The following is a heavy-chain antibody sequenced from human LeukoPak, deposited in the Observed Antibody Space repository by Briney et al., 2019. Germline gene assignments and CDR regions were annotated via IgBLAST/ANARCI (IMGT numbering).Heavy chain of an antibody. CDR3: AREGGITRGEYYFDY. J-gene: IGHJ4*02. CDR2: IYYSGST. Sequence: PSETLSLTCTVSGGSISSGDYYWSWIRQPPGKGLEWIGYIYYSGSTYYNPSLKSRVTISVDTSKNQFSLKLSSVTAADTAVYYCAREGGITRGEYYFDYWGQGTLVTVSS. CDR1: GGSISSGDYY. V-gene: IGHV4-30-4*08. D-gene: IGHD2-15*01.